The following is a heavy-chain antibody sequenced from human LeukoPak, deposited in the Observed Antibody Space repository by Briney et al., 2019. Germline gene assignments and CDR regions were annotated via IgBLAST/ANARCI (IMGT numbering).Heavy chain of an antibody. D-gene: IGHD3-10*01. CDR1: GYSFTSYW. CDR2: IYPGDSDT. V-gene: IGHV5-51*01. Sequence: GESLKISCKGSGYSFTSYWIGWVRQMPGKGLGWMGIIYPGDSDTRYSPSFQGQVTISADKSISTAYLQWSSLKASDTAMYYCAISTGSYYHNFDYWGQGTLVTVSS. J-gene: IGHJ4*02. CDR3: AISTGSYYHNFDY.